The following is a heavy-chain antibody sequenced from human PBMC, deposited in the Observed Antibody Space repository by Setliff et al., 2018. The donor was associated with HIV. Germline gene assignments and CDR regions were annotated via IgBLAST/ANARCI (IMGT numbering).Heavy chain of an antibody. CDR3: ARDNVAVRDWYFDY. CDR2: IYSGGST. J-gene: IGHJ4*02. Sequence: PGGSLRLSCAASGFTVSSNYMSWVRQAPGKGLEWVSVIYSGGSTYYADSVKGRFTISRDNSKNTLYLQMNSLRAEDTAVYYCARDNVAVRDWYFDYWGQGTLVTVPQ. CDR1: GFTVSSNY. D-gene: IGHD6-6*01. V-gene: IGHV3-66*01.